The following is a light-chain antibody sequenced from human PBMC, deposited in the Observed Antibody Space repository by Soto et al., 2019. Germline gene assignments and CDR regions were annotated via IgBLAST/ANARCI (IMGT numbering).Light chain of an antibody. J-gene: IGKJ5*01. CDR1: QGIRNE. V-gene: IGKV1-6*01. Sequence: AIQMTQSPSSLSASVGDRVTITCRASQGIRNELSWFQQRPGNAPTLLISAASRLQSGVPSRFSGSGSETDFTLTISGLQSEDSAVYFCQQYNNWPFSFGQGTRLENK. CDR3: QQYNNWPFS. CDR2: AAS.